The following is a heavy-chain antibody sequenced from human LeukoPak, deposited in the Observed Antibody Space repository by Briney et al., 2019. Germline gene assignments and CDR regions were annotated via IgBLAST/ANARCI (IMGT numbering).Heavy chain of an antibody. Sequence: GGSLRLSCAASGFTFSGYGMTWVRQAPGKGLEWASAISGSGGSTYYADSVKGRFTISRDNSKNTLYLQMNSLRAEDTAVYYCAKRYASGSYSDYYYYMDVWGKGTTVTISS. V-gene: IGHV3-23*01. CDR3: AKRYASGSYSDYYYYMDV. D-gene: IGHD3-10*01. CDR1: GFTFSGYG. CDR2: ISGSGGST. J-gene: IGHJ6*03.